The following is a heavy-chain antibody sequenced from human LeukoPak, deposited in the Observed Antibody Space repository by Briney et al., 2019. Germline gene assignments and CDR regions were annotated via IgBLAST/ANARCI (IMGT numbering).Heavy chain of an antibody. J-gene: IGHJ4*02. CDR3: ASWGIEGAFDY. Sequence: SETLSLTCTVSGGSISSYYWSWIRQPPGKGLEWIGYIYTSGSTNYNPSLKSRVTISVDTSKNQFSLKLSSVTAADTAVYYCASWGIEGAFDYWGQGTLVTVSS. CDR1: GGSISSYY. V-gene: IGHV4-4*09. D-gene: IGHD3-16*01. CDR2: IYTSGST.